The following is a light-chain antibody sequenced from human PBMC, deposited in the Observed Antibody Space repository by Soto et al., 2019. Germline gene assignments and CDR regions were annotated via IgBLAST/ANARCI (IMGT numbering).Light chain of an antibody. J-gene: IGKJ2*01. V-gene: IGKV1-33*01. Sequence: DIQMTQSPSSLSASVGDRVSISCQANQDTNNYLNWYHQKPGKAPRLVIYDTSTLEIGVPSRFGGSRSGTEFTLTISGLQPEDVGTYYCQQYNEVPYTFGQGTMVDIK. CDR2: DTS. CDR1: QDTNNY. CDR3: QQYNEVPYT.